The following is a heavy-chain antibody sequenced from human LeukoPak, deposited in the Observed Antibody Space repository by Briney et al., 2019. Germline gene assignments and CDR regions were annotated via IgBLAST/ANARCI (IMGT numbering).Heavy chain of an antibody. D-gene: IGHD2-2*01. Sequence: SETLSLTCTVSGDSFINGDYYWSWIRQHPGKGLEWLAFIYYSGDTYYNPSLKSRLTISLDTSKNVFSLKLNSVTAADTAIYHCARMPYCSRTNCLYYFDSWGQGTLVTVSS. J-gene: IGHJ4*02. CDR2: IYYSGDT. CDR1: GDSFINGDYY. V-gene: IGHV4-31*03. CDR3: ARMPYCSRTNCLYYFDS.